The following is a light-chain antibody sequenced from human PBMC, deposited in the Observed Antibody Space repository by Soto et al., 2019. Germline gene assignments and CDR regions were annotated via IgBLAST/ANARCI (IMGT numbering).Light chain of an antibody. Sequence: EIIMTQSPATLSVSPGERAKVSCRASPSFRGLLAWYQQKPGQAPRLLIYDAYNRATGIPPRFSGSGSGTDFNLTISSLETEDSAVYDCQQRHMWPITFGQGTRLEIK. CDR2: DAY. J-gene: IGKJ5*01. CDR3: QQRHMWPIT. CDR1: PSFRGL. V-gene: IGKV3-11*01.